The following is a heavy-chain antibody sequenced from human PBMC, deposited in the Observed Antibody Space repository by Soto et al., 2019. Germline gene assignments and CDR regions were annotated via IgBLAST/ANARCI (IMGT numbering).Heavy chain of an antibody. V-gene: IGHV1-69*13. J-gene: IGHJ4*02. CDR3: ALKPVWYYDSSGYYSSFDY. CDR1: GGTFSSFA. D-gene: IGHD3-22*01. CDR2: IIPIFGTA. Sequence: SVKVSCKASGGTFSSFAISWVRQAPGQGLEWMGGIIPIFGTANYAQKFQGRVTITADESTSTAYMELSSLRSEDTAVYYCALKPVWYYDSSGYYSSFDYWGQGTLVTVSS.